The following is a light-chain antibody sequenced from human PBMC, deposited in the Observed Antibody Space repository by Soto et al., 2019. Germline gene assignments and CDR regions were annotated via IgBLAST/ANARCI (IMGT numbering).Light chain of an antibody. CDR2: GAS. J-gene: IGKJ2*01. CDR3: QQYNNWTLYT. Sequence: EIVMTQSPATLSVSPGERATLSCRASQSVSSNLAWYQQKPGQAPRLLIYGASTRATGIPARFSGSGSGTEFTLTISSLQSEDFAVSYCQQYNNWTLYTFGQGTKLEIK. V-gene: IGKV3-15*01. CDR1: QSVSSN.